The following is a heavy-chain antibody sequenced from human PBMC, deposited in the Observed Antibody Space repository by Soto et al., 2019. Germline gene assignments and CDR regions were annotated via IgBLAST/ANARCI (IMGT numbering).Heavy chain of an antibody. CDR2: IYYSGST. J-gene: IGHJ5*02. CDR3: ARDSGYYGSGSRDWFDP. V-gene: IGHV4-59*01. Sequence: SETLSLTCTVSGGSISSYYWSWIRQPPGKGLEWIGYIYYSGSTNYNPSLKSRVTISVDTSKNQFSLKLSSVTVADTAVYYCARDSGYYGSGSRDWFDPWGQGTLVTVSS. CDR1: GGSISSYY. D-gene: IGHD3-10*01.